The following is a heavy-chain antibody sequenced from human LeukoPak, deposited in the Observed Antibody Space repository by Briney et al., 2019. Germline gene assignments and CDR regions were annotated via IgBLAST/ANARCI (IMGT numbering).Heavy chain of an antibody. V-gene: IGHV3-48*01. CDR3: AKDGVGGIVVVTAISHLGLDY. D-gene: IGHD2-21*02. Sequence: QSGGSLRLSCAASGFTFSGYSMNWVRQAPGKGLEWVSYISSSSSTIYYADSVKGRFTISRDNSKNTLYLQMNSLRAEDTAVYYCAKDGVGGIVVVTAISHLGLDYWGQGTLVTVSS. CDR2: ISSSSSTI. J-gene: IGHJ4*02. CDR1: GFTFSGYS.